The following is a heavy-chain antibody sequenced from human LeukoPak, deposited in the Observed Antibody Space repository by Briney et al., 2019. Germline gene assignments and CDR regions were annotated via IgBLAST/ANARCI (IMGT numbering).Heavy chain of an antibody. V-gene: IGHV3-30*04. CDR1: GFTFSSYA. J-gene: IGHJ4*02. CDR2: MSYDGRNT. D-gene: IGHD3-10*01. CDR3: VKDFGRNLGGPGY. Sequence: GGSLRLSCAASGFTFSSYAMHWVRQAPGKGLEWVAVMSYDGRNTYYADSVKGRFTISRDNSKSTLYLQMNSLRAEDTAVHYCVKDFGRNLGGPGYWGREPWSPSPQ.